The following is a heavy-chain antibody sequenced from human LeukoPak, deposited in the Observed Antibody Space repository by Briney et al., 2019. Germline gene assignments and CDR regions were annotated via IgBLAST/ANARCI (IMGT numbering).Heavy chain of an antibody. J-gene: IGHJ5*02. D-gene: IGHD1-26*01. Sequence: VASVKVSCKASGYTFTSYAMHWVRQAPGQRLEWRGWINAGNGNTKYSQEFQGRVTITRDTSASTAYMELSSLRSEDTAVYYCATIGIVGATRTWFDPWAQGTLVTVSS. CDR2: INAGNGNT. CDR3: ATIGIVGATRTWFDP. V-gene: IGHV1-3*03. CDR1: GYTFTSYA.